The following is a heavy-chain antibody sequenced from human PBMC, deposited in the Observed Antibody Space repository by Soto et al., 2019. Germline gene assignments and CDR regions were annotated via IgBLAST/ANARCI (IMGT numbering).Heavy chain of an antibody. CDR3: ARDQDLDDYGDLFDY. D-gene: IGHD4-17*01. CDR2: ISYDGSNK. V-gene: IGHV3-30-3*01. J-gene: IGHJ4*02. CDR1: GFTFSSYA. Sequence: HPGGSLRLSCAASGFTFSSYAMHWVRQAPGKGLEWVAVISYDGSNKYYADSVKGRFTISRDNSKNTLYLQMNSLRAEDTAVYYCARDQDLDDYGDLFDYWGQGTLVTVSS.